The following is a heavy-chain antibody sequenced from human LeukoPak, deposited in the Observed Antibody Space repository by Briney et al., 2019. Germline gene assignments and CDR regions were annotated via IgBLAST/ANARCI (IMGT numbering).Heavy chain of an antibody. Sequence: PSETLSLTCSVSGGSISSYYWSWIRQPPGKGLEWIGYIYYSGSTNYNPSLKSRVTISVDTSKNQFSLKLSSVTAADTAVYYCARGYYYGSGSYYSPWGQGTLVTVSS. CDR3: ARGYYYGSGSYYSP. D-gene: IGHD3-10*01. J-gene: IGHJ4*02. CDR1: GGSISSYY. CDR2: IYYSGST. V-gene: IGHV4-59*01.